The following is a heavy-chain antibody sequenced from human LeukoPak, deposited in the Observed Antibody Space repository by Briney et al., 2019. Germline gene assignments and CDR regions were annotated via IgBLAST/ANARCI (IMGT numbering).Heavy chain of an antibody. Sequence: PGGSLRLSCAASGFTVSGNYMSWVRQAPGKGLEWVAVISYDGSNKYYADSVKGRFTISRDNSKNTLYLQMNSLRAEDTAVYYCARESPEGSSSRPYLDYWGQGTLVTVSS. D-gene: IGHD6-13*01. J-gene: IGHJ4*02. CDR3: ARESPEGSSSRPYLDY. V-gene: IGHV3-30-3*01. CDR1: GFTVSGNY. CDR2: ISYDGSNK.